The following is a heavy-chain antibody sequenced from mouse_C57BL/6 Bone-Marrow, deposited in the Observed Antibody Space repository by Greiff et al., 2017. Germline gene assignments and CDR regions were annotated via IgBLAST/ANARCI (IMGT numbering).Heavy chain of an antibody. CDR2: ISYDGSN. CDR3: AIGLLWYPWFAY. D-gene: IGHD2-10*01. J-gene: IGHJ3*01. Sequence: EVQLQQSGPGLVKPSQSLSLTCSVTGYSITSGYYWNWIRQSPGNKLEWMGYISYDGSNNYDPSLKNRISITRDTSKNQFFLKLNSVTTEDTATYYGAIGLLWYPWFAYWGQGTLVTVSA. V-gene: IGHV3-6*01. CDR1: GYSITSGYY.